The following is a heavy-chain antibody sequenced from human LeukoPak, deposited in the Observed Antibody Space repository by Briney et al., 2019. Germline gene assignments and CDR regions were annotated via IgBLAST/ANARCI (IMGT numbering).Heavy chain of an antibody. CDR2: GDYSGGT. CDR3: AGERGEEYSSGWYKRNYFDN. J-gene: IGHJ4*02. Sequence: SETLSLTCTVSGGSISSYYWSWIRQPPGKGLEWIASGDYSGGTYYNPSLESRVAISADMSKNQFSLKLTSVTGADTAVYYCAGERGEEYSSGWYKRNYFDNWGQGIRVTVSS. CDR1: GGSISSYY. V-gene: IGHV4-59*12. D-gene: IGHD6-19*01.